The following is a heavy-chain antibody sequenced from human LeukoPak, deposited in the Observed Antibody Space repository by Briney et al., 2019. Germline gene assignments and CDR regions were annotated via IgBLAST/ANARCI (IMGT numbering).Heavy chain of an antibody. Sequence: SETLSHTCAVYGGSFSDYYWSWVRQPPGKGLEWIGEVNHSGNTNYNPSLKSRVTISEDTSKNQFSLKLSSVTAADTAVYYCASYGSGSYYRAFDHWGQGTLVTVSS. V-gene: IGHV4-34*01. J-gene: IGHJ4*02. CDR1: GGSFSDYY. CDR2: VNHSGNT. D-gene: IGHD3-10*01. CDR3: ASYGSGSYYRAFDH.